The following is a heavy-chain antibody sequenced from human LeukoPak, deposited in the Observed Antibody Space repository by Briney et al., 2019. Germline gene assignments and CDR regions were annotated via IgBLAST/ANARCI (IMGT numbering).Heavy chain of an antibody. CDR2: IIPIFGTA. Sequence: SVKVSCKASGGTFSSYAISWVRQAPGQGLEWMGGIIPIFGTANYAQKFQGRVTITTDESTSTAYMELSSLRSEDTAVYYCASSGATFLEWFQSWFDPWGQGTLVTVSS. CDR1: GGTFSSYA. J-gene: IGHJ5*02. CDR3: ASSGATFLEWFQSWFDP. V-gene: IGHV1-69*05. D-gene: IGHD3-3*02.